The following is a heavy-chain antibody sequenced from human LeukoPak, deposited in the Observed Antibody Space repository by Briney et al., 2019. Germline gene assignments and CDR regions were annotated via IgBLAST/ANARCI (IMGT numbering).Heavy chain of an antibody. CDR3: ARQGGSGTFGAFNV. V-gene: IGHV5-51*01. Sequence: GESLKISCQGSGYSFNNYWIGWMRQMPGNGLVWMGIIHPGDSDIRYSPSFQGLVTISADMSISTAHLQWSSLKASDTAKYYCARQGGSGTFGAFNVWGQGTMVTVSS. D-gene: IGHD3-10*01. J-gene: IGHJ3*01. CDR1: GYSFNNYW. CDR2: IHPGDSDI.